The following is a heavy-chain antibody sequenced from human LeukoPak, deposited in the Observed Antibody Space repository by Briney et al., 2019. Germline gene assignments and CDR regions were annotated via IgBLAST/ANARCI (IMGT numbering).Heavy chain of an antibody. CDR2: ITTYNDNT. CDR1: GYTFTGYY. CDR3: AREYSSNWLYYFDF. Sequence: ASVKVSCKASGYTFTGYYMHWVRQAPGQGLEWMGGITTYNDNTNHAQKFQGRVTLTTDTSTRTAYMELRGLRSDDTAVYYCAREYSSNWLYYFDFWGQGTLVTVSS. J-gene: IGHJ4*02. V-gene: IGHV1-18*04. D-gene: IGHD6-13*01.